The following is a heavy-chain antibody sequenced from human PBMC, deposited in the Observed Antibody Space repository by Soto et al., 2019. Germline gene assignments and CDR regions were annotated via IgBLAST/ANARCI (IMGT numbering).Heavy chain of an antibody. V-gene: IGHV3-30-3*01. D-gene: IGHD5-18*01. Sequence: QVQLVESGGGVAQPGRSLRLSCAASGFTFSSYAMHWVRQAPGKGLEWVAVISYDGSNKYYADSVKGRFTISRDNSKNTLYLQMNSLRAEDTAVYYCAEGGIQLLDYWGQGTLVTVSS. CDR2: ISYDGSNK. CDR1: GFTFSSYA. CDR3: AEGGIQLLDY. J-gene: IGHJ4*02.